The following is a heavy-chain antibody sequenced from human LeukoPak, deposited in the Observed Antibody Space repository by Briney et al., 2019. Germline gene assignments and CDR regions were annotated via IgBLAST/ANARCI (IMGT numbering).Heavy chain of an antibody. CDR3: ARDANNLWFGELLDYFDY. D-gene: IGHD3-10*01. CDR2: ISSSSYI. Sequence: PGGSLRLSCAASGFTFSSYSMNWVRQAPGKGLEWVSSISSSSYIYYADSVKGRFTISRDNAKNSLYLQMNSLRAEDTAVYYCARDANNLWFGELLDYFDYWGQGTLVTVSS. J-gene: IGHJ4*02. V-gene: IGHV3-21*01. CDR1: GFTFSSYS.